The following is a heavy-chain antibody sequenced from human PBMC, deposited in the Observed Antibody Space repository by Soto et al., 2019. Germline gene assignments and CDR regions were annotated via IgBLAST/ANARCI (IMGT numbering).Heavy chain of an antibody. CDR2: IIPIFGTV. Sequence: QVQLVQSGAEMKKPGSSVKVSCKASGGTFSSYAINWVRQAPGQGLEWMGGIIPIFGTVNYAQKFQGRVTITADESTYTGYMELTSLRSEDTAVYYCARVGNYYDRSGYFDCWGQGTLATVSS. J-gene: IGHJ4*02. CDR3: ARVGNYYDRSGYFDC. CDR1: GGTFSSYA. V-gene: IGHV1-69*12. D-gene: IGHD3-22*01.